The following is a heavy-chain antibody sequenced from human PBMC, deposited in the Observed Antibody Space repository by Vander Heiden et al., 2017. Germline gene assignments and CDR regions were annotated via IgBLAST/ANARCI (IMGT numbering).Heavy chain of an antibody. CDR3: ARGGGVFEY. Sequence: EVQLVESGGGLVQPGGSLRPSCAASGFTLSTYWMSWVRQAPGKGLEWVANIKQDGSEKDYGDSVKGRFTISRDNAKNSLYLQMNSLGAEDTAVYYCARGGGVFEYWGQGTLVTVSS. D-gene: IGHD1-26*01. CDR1: GFTLSTYW. V-gene: IGHV3-7*04. CDR2: IKQDGSEK. J-gene: IGHJ4*02.